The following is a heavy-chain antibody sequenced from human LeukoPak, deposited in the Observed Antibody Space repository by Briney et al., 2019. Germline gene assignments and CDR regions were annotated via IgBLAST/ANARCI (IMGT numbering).Heavy chain of an antibody. CDR1: GGTLSSNA. D-gene: IGHD3-10*01. CDR3: ARDWVGGWFGESLYDAFDI. CDR2: IIPIFGTA. V-gene: IGHV1-69*05. J-gene: IGHJ3*02. Sequence: SVKVSCKASGGTLSSNAISWVRQAPGQGLEWMGRIIPIFGTANYAQKFQGRVTITTDESTSTAYMELSSLRSEDTAVYYCARDWVGGWFGESLYDAFDIWGQGTMVTVSS.